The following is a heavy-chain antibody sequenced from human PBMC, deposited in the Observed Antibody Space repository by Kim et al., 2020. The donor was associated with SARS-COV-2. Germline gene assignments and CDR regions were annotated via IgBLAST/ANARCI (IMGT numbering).Heavy chain of an antibody. J-gene: IGHJ3*02. CDR2: ISGSGGST. Sequence: GGSLRLSCAASGITFSSYAINWVRQAPGKGLEWVSAISGSGGSTYYADSVKGRFTISRDNSKNTLCLQMNSLRAEDTAVYYCAKVSPYYPDAFDIWGQGTMVTVSS. CDR3: AKVSPYYPDAFDI. CDR1: GITFSSYA. D-gene: IGHD3-10*01. V-gene: IGHV3-23*01.